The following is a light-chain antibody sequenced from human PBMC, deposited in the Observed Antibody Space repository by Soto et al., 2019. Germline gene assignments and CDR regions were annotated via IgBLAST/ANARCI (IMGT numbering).Light chain of an antibody. CDR3: QQSYSTPPT. Sequence: IRMTQSPSSLSASVGDRVTITSRASQSISSYLNWYQQKLGKAPKLLMYAASSLQSGVPSRFSGSGSGTDFTLTISILQPEDFATYYCQQSYSTPPTFGQGTKVQIK. J-gene: IGKJ1*01. V-gene: IGKV1-39*01. CDR1: QSISSY. CDR2: AAS.